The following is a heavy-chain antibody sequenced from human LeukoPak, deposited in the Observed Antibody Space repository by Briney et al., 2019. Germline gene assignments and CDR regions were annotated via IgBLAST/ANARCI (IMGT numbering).Heavy chain of an antibody. CDR3: AKDRLAVALGPHFDY. Sequence: GGSLRLSCAASGFTFSSYGMHWVRQAPGKGLEWVAVISYDGSNKYYADSVKGRFTISRDNSKNTLYLQMNSLRAEDTAVCYCAKDRLAVALGPHFDYWGQGTLVTVSS. J-gene: IGHJ4*02. CDR2: ISYDGSNK. CDR1: GFTFSSYG. V-gene: IGHV3-30*18. D-gene: IGHD6-19*01.